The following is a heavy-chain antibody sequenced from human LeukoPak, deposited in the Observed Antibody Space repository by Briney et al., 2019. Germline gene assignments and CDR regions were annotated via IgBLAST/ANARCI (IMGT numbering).Heavy chain of an antibody. CDR1: GFTFSSYG. CDR2: IWYDGINK. V-gene: IGHV3-33*01. Sequence: PGGSLKLSCAASGFTFSSYGMNWVRQAPGKGLEWVAVIWYDGINKYYSDSVKGRFTIPRDNSKNTLYLQMNSLRAEDTAVYYRARLGSNWSYDYWGQGTLVTVSS. CDR3: ARLGSNWSYDY. D-gene: IGHD1-20*01. J-gene: IGHJ4*02.